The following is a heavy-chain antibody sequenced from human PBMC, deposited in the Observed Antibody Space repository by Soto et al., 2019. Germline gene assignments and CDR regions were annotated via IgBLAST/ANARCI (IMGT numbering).Heavy chain of an antibody. Sequence: QVQLVQSGAEVKKPGSSVKVSCKASGGTFSSYAISWVRQAPGQGLEWMGGIIPIFGTANYAQKFQGRVSITADESTSTAYMELSSVRSEDTAEYYCARGGVAGTKGAWWFDPWGQGTLVTVSS. J-gene: IGHJ5*02. V-gene: IGHV1-69*01. D-gene: IGHD6-19*01. CDR1: GGTFSSYA. CDR3: ARGGVAGTKGAWWFDP. CDR2: IIPIFGTA.